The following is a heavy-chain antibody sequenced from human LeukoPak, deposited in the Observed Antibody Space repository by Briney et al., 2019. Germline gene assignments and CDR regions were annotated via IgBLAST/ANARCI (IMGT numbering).Heavy chain of an antibody. J-gene: IGHJ3*02. D-gene: IGHD6-19*01. CDR2: INHSGST. Sequence: SETLSLTCAVYGGSFSGYYWSWIRQPPGKGLEWIGEINHSGSTNYNPSLKSRVTISVDTSKNQFSLKLSSVTAADTAVYYCARHDIAVPRRGAFDIWGQGTMVTVSS. CDR1: GGSFSGYY. CDR3: ARHDIAVPRRGAFDI. V-gene: IGHV4-34*01.